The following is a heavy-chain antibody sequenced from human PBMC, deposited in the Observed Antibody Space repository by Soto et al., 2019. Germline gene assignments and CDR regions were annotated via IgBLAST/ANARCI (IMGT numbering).Heavy chain of an antibody. CDR3: ARVGQFTGWFDS. D-gene: IGHD1-26*01. CDR1: GYTFTIYG. CDR2: SSAYNGDT. J-gene: IGHJ5*01. V-gene: IGHV1-18*04. Sequence: QVQLVQSGAAVKKPGASVKVSCKASGYTFTIYGISWVRQAPGQGLEWMGWSSAYNGDTNYAQKYQGRVTMTTDTSTSTGYMELRSLRFDDTAVYYCARVGQFTGWFDSWGQGTLVTVSS.